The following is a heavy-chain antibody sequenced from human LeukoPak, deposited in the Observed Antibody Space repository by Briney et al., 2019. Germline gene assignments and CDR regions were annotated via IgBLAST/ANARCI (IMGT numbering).Heavy chain of an antibody. J-gene: IGHJ4*02. V-gene: IGHV1-46*01. D-gene: IGHD2-15*01. CDR2: INPSGGST. CDR1: GYTFTSYY. Sequence: ASVKVSCKASGYTFTSYYMHWVRQAPGQGLEWMGIINPSGGSTSYAQKFQGRVTMTRDTPTSTVYMELSSLRSEDTAVYYCARDRGGNCSGGSCYSGDYWGQGTLVTVSS. CDR3: ARDRGGNCSGGSCYSGDY.